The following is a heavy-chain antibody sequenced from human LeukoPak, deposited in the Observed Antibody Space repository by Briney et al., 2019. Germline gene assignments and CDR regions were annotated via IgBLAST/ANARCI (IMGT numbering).Heavy chain of an antibody. J-gene: IGHJ4*02. CDR1: GFTFSTYS. D-gene: IGHD3-22*01. CDR3: ARGSTYYDSSGQVPFDY. V-gene: IGHV3-48*01. Sequence: GGSLRLSCAASGFTFSTYSVNWVRQAPGKGLEWVSYISSSSSTIYYADSVKGRFTISRDNAKNSLYLQMNSLRAEDTAVYYCARGSTYYDSSGQVPFDYWGQGTLVTVSS. CDR2: ISSSSSTI.